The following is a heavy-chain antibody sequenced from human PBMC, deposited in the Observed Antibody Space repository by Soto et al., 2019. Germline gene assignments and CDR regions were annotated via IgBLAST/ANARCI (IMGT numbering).Heavy chain of an antibody. Sequence: SETLSLTCAVYGGSFSGYYWSWIRQPPGKGLEWIGEINHSGSANYNPSLKSRVTISVDTSKNQFSLKLSSVTAADTAVYYCARDTFHWSIDYWGQGTLVTVSS. CDR3: ARDTFHWSIDY. CDR2: INHSGSA. D-gene: IGHD2-8*02. CDR1: GGSFSGYY. J-gene: IGHJ4*02. V-gene: IGHV4-34*01.